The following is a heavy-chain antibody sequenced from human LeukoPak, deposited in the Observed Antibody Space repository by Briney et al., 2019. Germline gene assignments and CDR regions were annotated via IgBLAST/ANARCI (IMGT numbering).Heavy chain of an antibody. CDR2: IKQDGSEK. J-gene: IGHJ5*02. Sequence: PGGSLRLSCAASGFTFSSYWMSWVRQAPGKGLEWVANIKQDGSEKNYVDSVKGRFTISRDNAKNSLYLQMNSLRAEDAAIYYCAKNTTHSSPGFDPWGQGTLVTVSS. D-gene: IGHD1-1*01. V-gene: IGHV3-7*03. CDR1: GFTFSSYW. CDR3: AKNTTHSSPGFDP.